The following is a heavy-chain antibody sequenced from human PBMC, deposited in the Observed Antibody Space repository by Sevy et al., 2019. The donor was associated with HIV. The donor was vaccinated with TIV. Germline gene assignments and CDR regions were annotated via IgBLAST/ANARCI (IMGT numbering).Heavy chain of an antibody. CDR2: ISESGGNT. CDR1: GFTFSSYA. D-gene: IGHD6-25*01. CDR3: ARNLAARPNYYYGMDV. V-gene: IGHV3-23*01. Sequence: GGSLRLSCAASGFTFSSYAMSWVRQAPGKGLEWVSLISESGGNTYYADSVRGRFTISRDNSKNTLYLQMNSLRAEDTAVYYCARNLAARPNYYYGMDVWGQGTTVTVSS. J-gene: IGHJ6*02.